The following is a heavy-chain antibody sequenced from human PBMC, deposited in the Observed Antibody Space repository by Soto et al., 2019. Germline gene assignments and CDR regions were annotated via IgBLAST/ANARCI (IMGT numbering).Heavy chain of an antibody. CDR1: GGSISSSSYY. D-gene: IGHD6-25*01. Sequence: QLQLQESGPGLVKPSETLSLTCTVSGGSISSSSYYWGWIRQPPGKGLEWIGSIYYSGSTYYNPSLKSRVTISVDTSKNQCSLKLSSVTAADTAVYYCATAPRGTATFDYWGQGTLVTVSS. CDR2: IYYSGST. CDR3: ATAPRGTATFDY. J-gene: IGHJ4*02. V-gene: IGHV4-39*01.